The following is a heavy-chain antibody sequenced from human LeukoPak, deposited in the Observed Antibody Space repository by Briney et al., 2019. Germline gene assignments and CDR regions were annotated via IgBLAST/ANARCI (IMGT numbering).Heavy chain of an antibody. J-gene: IGHJ5*02. V-gene: IGHV4-4*07. Sequence: SETLSLTCTVSGGSVNSYYLSWIRQPAGKTLEWIGRIYDGGSTNYNPSLKSRVTMSVDTSKNQFSLKLSSVTAADTAVYYCARAGGREHWFDPWGQGTLVTVSS. CDR1: GGSVNSYY. CDR3: ARAGGREHWFDP. CDR2: IYDGGST.